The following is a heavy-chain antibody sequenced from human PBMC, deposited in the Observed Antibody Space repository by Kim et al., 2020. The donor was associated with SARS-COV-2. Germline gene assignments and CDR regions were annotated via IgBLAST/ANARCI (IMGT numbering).Heavy chain of an antibody. CDR1: GFTFSSYG. V-gene: IGHV3-33*01. CDR2: IWYDGSNK. J-gene: IGHJ4*02. Sequence: GGSLRLSCAASGFTFSSYGMHWVRQAPGKGLEWVAVIWYDGSNKYYADSVKGRFTISRDNSKNTLYLQMNSLRAEDTAVYYCARDGVQLWLRTRQYYLDCWGQGTLVTVAS. CDR3: ARDGVQLWLRTRQYYLDC. D-gene: IGHD5-18*01.